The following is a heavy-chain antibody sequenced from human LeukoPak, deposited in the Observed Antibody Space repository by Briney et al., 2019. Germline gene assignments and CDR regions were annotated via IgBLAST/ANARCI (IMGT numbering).Heavy chain of an antibody. CDR2: INHSGST. D-gene: IGHD3-10*01. J-gene: IGHJ4*02. V-gene: IGHV4-34*01. Sequence: SETLSLTCAVYGGSFSGYYWSWIRQPPGKGLEWIGEINHSGSTNYNPSLKSRVTISVDTSKNQFSLKLSSVTAADTAVYYCARLYYYGSGSYHFDYWGQGTLVTVSS. CDR1: GGSFSGYY. CDR3: ARLYYYGSGSYHFDY.